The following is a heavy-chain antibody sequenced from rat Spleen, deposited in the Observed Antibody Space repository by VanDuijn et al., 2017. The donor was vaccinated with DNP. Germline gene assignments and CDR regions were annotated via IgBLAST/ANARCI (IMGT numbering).Heavy chain of an antibody. J-gene: IGHJ4*01. CDR2: ISASGGST. D-gene: IGHD1-10*01. CDR1: GFTFSRFP. V-gene: IGHV5-46*01. CDR3: ARPNNFYAMDA. Sequence: EVQLVESGGDLVQPGRSLKLSCVASGFTFSRFPMAWVRQAPTEGLEWVATISASGGSTYYRDSVKGRFTISRDNSKGTLYLQMNSLRSEEMATYYCARPNNFYAMDALGQGTSVTVSS.